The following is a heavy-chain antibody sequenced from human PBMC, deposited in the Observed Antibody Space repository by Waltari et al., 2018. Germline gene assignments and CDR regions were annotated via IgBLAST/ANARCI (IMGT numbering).Heavy chain of an antibody. CDR3: AASYIYSYAIDY. Sequence: QVQLQESGPGLVKPSQTLSLTCTVSGGSISSGSYYWSWIRQPAGKGLEWIGPIYTSGSTNYNPSLKSRVTISVDTSKNQFSLKLSSVTAADTAVYYCAASYIYSYAIDYWGQGTLVTVSS. CDR2: IYTSGST. CDR1: GGSISSGSYY. D-gene: IGHD5-18*01. V-gene: IGHV4-61*02. J-gene: IGHJ4*02.